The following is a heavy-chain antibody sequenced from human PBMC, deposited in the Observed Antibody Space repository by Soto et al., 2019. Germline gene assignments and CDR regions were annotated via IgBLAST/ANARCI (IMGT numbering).Heavy chain of an antibody. D-gene: IGHD3-10*01. CDR2: IYYNGVA. J-gene: IGHJ5*02. V-gene: IGHV4-31*03. CDR3: ARDPRGANWVDP. CDR1: GGSLSSDGYY. Sequence: QVQLQESGPGLAKSSQTLSLTCTVSGGSLSSDGYYWSWLRQHPGKGLEWIGYIYYNGVAYYNPSLARRVTISVDTSKNQFSLRLTSVTAADTAVYYCARDPRGANWVDPWGQGTLVTVSS.